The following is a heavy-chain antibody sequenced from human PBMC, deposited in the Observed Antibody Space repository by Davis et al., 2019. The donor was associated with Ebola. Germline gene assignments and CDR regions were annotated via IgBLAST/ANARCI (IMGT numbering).Heavy chain of an antibody. Sequence: GESLKISCAASGFTFSVYYMSWVRQAPGKGLEWVSYISSSGSTIYYADSVKGRFTISRDNAKNSLYLQMNSLRAEDTAVYYCTDYYYYGMDVWGQGTTVTVSS. CDR2: ISSSGSTI. CDR3: TDYYYYGMDV. CDR1: GFTFSVYY. V-gene: IGHV3-11*04. J-gene: IGHJ6*02.